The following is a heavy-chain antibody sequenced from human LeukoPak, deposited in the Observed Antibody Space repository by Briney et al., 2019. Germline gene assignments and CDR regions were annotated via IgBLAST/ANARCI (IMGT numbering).Heavy chain of an antibody. CDR1: GGSISGYY. CDR2: ISYSGST. Sequence: NPSETLSLTCTVSGGSISGYYWSWIRQPPGKGLEWIGYISYSGSTNFNPSLKSRVTISLDTSKNQFSLNPNSVTAADTAVYYCARGYRNTFDYWGQGTLVTVSS. J-gene: IGHJ4*02. CDR3: ARGYRNTFDY. D-gene: IGHD1-14*01. V-gene: IGHV4-59*01.